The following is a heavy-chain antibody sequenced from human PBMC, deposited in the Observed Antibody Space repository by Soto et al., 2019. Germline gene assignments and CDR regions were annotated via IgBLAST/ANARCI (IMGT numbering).Heavy chain of an antibody. CDR1: GYIFSTYG. J-gene: IGHJ4*02. D-gene: IGHD2-15*01. CDR2: ISAYNGNT. Sequence: QVQLVQSGAEVKKPGASVKVSCKASGYIFSTYGFSWVRQAPGQGLEWLGWISAYNGNTNYTQHLQGRVTMTTDSSTIKAYMELRSLRSDDTAVYYCARERYCSGANGRQLDYWGQGTLVTVSS. CDR3: ARERYCSGANGRQLDY. V-gene: IGHV1-18*01.